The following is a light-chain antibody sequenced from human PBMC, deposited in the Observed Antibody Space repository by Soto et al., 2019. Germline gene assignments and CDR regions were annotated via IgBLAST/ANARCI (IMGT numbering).Light chain of an antibody. Sequence: EIVLTQSPGTLSLSPGERATLSCRASQSVSSNYLVWYQQKPGQPPRLLIYGASSRATGIPDRFSGSWSGTDFTLTISRLEPDDFALYYYQQYGSSPPWTFGQGTKVEIK. CDR3: QQYGSSPPWT. V-gene: IGKV3-20*01. CDR1: QSVSSNY. J-gene: IGKJ1*01. CDR2: GAS.